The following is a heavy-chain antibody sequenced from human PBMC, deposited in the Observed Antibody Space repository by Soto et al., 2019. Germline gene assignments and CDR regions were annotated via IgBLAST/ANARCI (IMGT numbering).Heavy chain of an antibody. Sequence: SVKVSCKXSGGTFSSYAISWVRQAPGQGLEWMGGIIPIFGTANYAQKFQGRVTITADKSTSTAYMELSSLRSEDTAVYYCAREHGSGSYYKSRAYYYYYYGMDVWGQGTTVTVSS. V-gene: IGHV1-69*06. CDR1: GGTFSSYA. CDR2: IIPIFGTA. CDR3: AREHGSGSYYKSRAYYYYYYGMDV. D-gene: IGHD3-10*01. J-gene: IGHJ6*02.